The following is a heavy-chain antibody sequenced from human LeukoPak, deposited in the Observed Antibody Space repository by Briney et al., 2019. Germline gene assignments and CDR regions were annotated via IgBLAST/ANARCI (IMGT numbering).Heavy chain of an antibody. D-gene: IGHD1-1*01. CDR1: GFTFSNYW. CDR2: IKQDGSEI. Sequence: GGSLRLSCAASGFTFSNYWMGWVRQAPGKGLEWVAKIKQDGSEIYYVDSVKGRFTISRDTAKDTVYLQMNGLRAEDTTVYYCATVSEYWGQGTLVTVSS. CDR3: ATVSEY. V-gene: IGHV3-7*01. J-gene: IGHJ4*02.